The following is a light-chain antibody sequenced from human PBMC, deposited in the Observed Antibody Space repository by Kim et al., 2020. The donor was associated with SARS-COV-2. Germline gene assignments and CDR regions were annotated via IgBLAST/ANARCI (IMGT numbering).Light chain of an antibody. V-gene: IGKV3-15*01. Sequence: VFPGQGVTLSCRASQSAGSNLAWYQQKPGQAPRLLIYGTSTRATGIPARFSGSGSGTEFTLTISSLQSEDFAFYYCQQYNNWPLTFGGGTKVDIK. J-gene: IGKJ4*01. CDR1: QSAGSN. CDR3: QQYNNWPLT. CDR2: GTS.